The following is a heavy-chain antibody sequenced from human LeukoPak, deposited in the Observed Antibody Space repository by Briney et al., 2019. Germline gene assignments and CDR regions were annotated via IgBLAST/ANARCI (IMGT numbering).Heavy chain of an antibody. CDR3: ARDPEAGYKPYLDY. CDR1: GFTFRDYS. J-gene: IGHJ4*02. V-gene: IGHV3-48*04. CDR2: IGGSGTTI. Sequence: GGSLRLSCAASGFTFRDYSMSWVRQAPGKGLEWVSYIGGSGTTIYYADPVKGRFTISRDNAKNSLFLQMNSLRAEDTAVYYCARDPEAGYKPYLDYLGQGTLVTVSS. D-gene: IGHD5-24*01.